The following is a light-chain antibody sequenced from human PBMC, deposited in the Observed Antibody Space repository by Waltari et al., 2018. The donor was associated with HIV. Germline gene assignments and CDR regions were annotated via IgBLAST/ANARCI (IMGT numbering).Light chain of an antibody. J-gene: IGLJ1*01. CDR3: QSPAGGCVYA. Sequence: SYELTQPPSASVSPGQTARTTCSGETLPKLYAYWYQMRPGQAHVLLLYKDRGRPSGIPERFSGSSSGTTVTLTIGGGQAEDEADYYCQSPAGGCVYAFGTGTKVTVL. CDR2: KDR. CDR1: TLPKLY. V-gene: IGLV3-25*03.